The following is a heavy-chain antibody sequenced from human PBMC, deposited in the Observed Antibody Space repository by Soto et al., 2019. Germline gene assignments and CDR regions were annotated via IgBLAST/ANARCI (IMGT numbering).Heavy chain of an antibody. V-gene: IGHV4-34*01. D-gene: IGHD5-12*01. J-gene: IGHJ6*02. CDR2: INHSWYS. Sequence: DLLSLTIHVHGGSYTVDSSRWIRRPPGKGMEWIGEINHSWYSNYNPSLKSRVTITLDTHKNQFSLKLSSVTAADTGVYYCAREAMATLGYGMDVWGQGTTVTVSS. CDR3: AREAMATLGYGMDV. CDR1: GGSYTVDS.